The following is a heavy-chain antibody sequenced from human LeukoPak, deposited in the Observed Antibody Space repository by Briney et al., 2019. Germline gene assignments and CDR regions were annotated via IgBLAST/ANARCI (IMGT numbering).Heavy chain of an antibody. J-gene: IGHJ6*03. CDR3: AKDGAAGGSDRATYYMDV. Sequence: GGSLRLSCAASGFTFSSYWMHWVRQAPGKGLVGVSRINDDGRSTSYADSVKGRFAISRDNAKNTLYLQMNSLRAEDTAVYYCAKDGAAGGSDRATYYMDVWGKGTTVTVS. V-gene: IGHV3-74*01. CDR1: GFTFSSYW. CDR2: INDDGRST. D-gene: IGHD3-10*01.